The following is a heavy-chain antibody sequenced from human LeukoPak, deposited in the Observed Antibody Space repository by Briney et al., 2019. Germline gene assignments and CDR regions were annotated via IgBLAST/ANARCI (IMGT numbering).Heavy chain of an antibody. Sequence: PGGSLRLSCAASGFTFSSYWMSWVRQAPGKGLEWVANINQDGSEKYCVDSVKGRFTISRDNTKNSLYLQINSLKGEDTAVYYCARGGYSSSWYYRNWGQGTLVTVSS. CDR2: INQDGSEK. V-gene: IGHV3-7*01. J-gene: IGHJ4*02. CDR1: GFTFSSYW. D-gene: IGHD6-13*01. CDR3: ARGGYSSSWYYRN.